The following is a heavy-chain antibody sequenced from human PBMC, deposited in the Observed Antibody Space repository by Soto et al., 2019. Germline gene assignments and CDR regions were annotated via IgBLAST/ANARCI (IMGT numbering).Heavy chain of an antibody. CDR1: GGSISSSSYY. CDR2: IYYSGST. CDR3: ARGDIDYYYGMDV. J-gene: IGHJ6*02. V-gene: IGHV4-39*01. Sequence: PSETLSLTCTVSGGSISSSSYYWGWIRQPPGKGLEWIGSIYYSGSTYYNPSLKSRVTISVDTSKNPFSLKLSSVTAADTAVYYCARGDIDYYYGMDVWGQGTTVTVSS.